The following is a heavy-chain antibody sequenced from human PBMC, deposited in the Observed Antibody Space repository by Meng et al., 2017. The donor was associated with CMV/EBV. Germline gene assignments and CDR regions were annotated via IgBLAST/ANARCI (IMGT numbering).Heavy chain of an antibody. CDR1: CYTLTGYG. Sequence: QVHVVEWGVEVKQPWASVKCSCKASCYTLTGYGISLVPQAPGKGLEWMGWISVYNGHTNFAQNLQGRVTMTTDTSTSTAYVELRSLRSDDTAIYYCARGVPLGIIYSFDYWGQGTLVTVSS. CDR3: ARGVPLGIIYSFDY. CDR2: ISVYNGHT. V-gene: IGHV1-18*01. D-gene: IGHD2-21*01. J-gene: IGHJ4*01.